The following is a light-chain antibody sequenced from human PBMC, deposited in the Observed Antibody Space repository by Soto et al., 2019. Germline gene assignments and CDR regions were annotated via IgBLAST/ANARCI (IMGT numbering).Light chain of an antibody. CDR2: SAS. J-gene: IGKJ2*01. Sequence: EIVMTQSPATLSLSPGERATLSCRASQSVNNNLAWYQQKPGQTPRLLIYSASTSATGIPSRFSGSGSGTEFTPSISSLQSEDFALYYCQQYNDWPYTFDRGTKLEIK. CDR1: QSVNNN. CDR3: QQYNDWPYT. V-gene: IGKV3-15*01.